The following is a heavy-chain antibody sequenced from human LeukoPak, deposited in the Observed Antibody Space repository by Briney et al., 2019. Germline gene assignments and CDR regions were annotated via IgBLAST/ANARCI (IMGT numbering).Heavy chain of an antibody. CDR2: ISGSGGST. Sequence: GGSLRLSCAASGFTFSSYAMSWVRQAPGKGLEWVSAISGSGGSTYYADSVKGRFTISRDNSKNTLYLQMNSLRAEDTAVYYCAKQGIWFGELTLDYWGQGTLVTVSP. D-gene: IGHD3-10*01. J-gene: IGHJ4*02. V-gene: IGHV3-23*01. CDR3: AKQGIWFGELTLDY. CDR1: GFTFSSYA.